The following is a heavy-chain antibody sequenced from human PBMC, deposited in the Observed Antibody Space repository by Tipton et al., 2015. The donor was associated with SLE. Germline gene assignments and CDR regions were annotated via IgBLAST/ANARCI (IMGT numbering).Heavy chain of an antibody. V-gene: IGHV4-34*01. D-gene: IGHD2-15*01. J-gene: IGHJ4*02. CDR2: SHQSGTT. CDR1: GGSFSGYY. Sequence: TLSLTCAVYGGSFSGYYWSWIRQAPGKGLEWIGESHQSGTTNYHPSFKSRVTISVDTSKDQFSLRLTSVTATDTALYYCANRELLRYYFESWGQGTPVTVSS. CDR3: ANRELLRYYFES.